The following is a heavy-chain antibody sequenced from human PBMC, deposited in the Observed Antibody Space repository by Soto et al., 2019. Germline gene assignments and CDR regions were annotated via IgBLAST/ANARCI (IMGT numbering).Heavy chain of an antibody. CDR1: GFTFSSYG. CDR2: IWYDGSNK. D-gene: IGHD6-13*01. V-gene: IGHV3-33*01. Sequence: QVQLVESGGGVVQPGRSLRLSCAASGFTFSSYGMHWVRQAPGKGLEWVAVIWYDGSNKYYADSVKGRFTISRDNSKNTLELQMNSLRAEYTAVYYCAREYVAAAGNAFHGMDVWGQGTTVTVSS. J-gene: IGHJ6*01. CDR3: AREYVAAAGNAFHGMDV.